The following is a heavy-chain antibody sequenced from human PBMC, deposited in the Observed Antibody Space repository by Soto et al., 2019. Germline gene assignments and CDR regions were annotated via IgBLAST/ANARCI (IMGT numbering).Heavy chain of an antibody. J-gene: IGHJ6*02. V-gene: IGHV4-31*03. CDR2: IYYSGST. D-gene: IGHD2-21*02. CDR1: GGSISSGGYY. CDR3: ARVCGGDCHYGMDV. Sequence: QVQLQESGPGLVKPSQTLSLTCTVSGGSISSGGYYWRWISQHPGKGLEWIGYIYYSGSTYYNPSLKSRVTISVDTSKNQFSLKLSSVTAADTAVYYCARVCGGDCHYGMDVWGQGTTVTVSS.